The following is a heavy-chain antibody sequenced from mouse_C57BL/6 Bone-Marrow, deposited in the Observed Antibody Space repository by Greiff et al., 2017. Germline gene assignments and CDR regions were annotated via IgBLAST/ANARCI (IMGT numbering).Heavy chain of an antibody. CDR2: INPNNGGT. CDR1: GYTFTDYN. V-gene: IGHV1-22*01. D-gene: IGHD5-5*01. CDR3: ARDYPFDY. J-gene: IGHJ2*01. Sequence: VHVKQSGPELVKPGASVKMSCKASGYTFTDYNMHWVKQSHGKSLEWIGYINPNNGGTSYNQKFKGKATLTVNKSSSTAYMELRSLTSEDSAVYYCARDYPFDYWGQGTTLTVSS.